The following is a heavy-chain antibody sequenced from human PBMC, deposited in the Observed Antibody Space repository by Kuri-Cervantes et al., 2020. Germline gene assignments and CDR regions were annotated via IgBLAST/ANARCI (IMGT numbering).Heavy chain of an antibody. J-gene: IGHJ5*02. CDR3: ARDTSCRGYICYPRFDP. D-gene: IGHD2-15*01. V-gene: IGHV3-7*01. Sequence: GESLKISCAASGFTFSSYWMSWVRQAPGKGLEWVANIKQDGSEKYCADSVKGRFTITRDNSKETLYLQMDSLRAEDTAVYYCARDTSCRGYICYPRFDPWGQGTLVTVSS. CDR1: GFTFSSYW. CDR2: IKQDGSEK.